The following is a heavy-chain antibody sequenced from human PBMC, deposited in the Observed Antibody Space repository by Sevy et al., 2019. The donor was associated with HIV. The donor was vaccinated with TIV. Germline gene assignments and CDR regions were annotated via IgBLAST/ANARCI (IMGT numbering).Heavy chain of an antibody. D-gene: IGHD2-21*01. Sequence: GGSLRLSCAASGFTFNNAWMSWVRQALGKGLEWVGRIKGKIDGGTIDYAAPVKGRFTISRDDSENTLYLQMNSLKTEDTAMYYCTTGRFCGGDCHGFDMWGQGTMVTVSS. V-gene: IGHV3-15*01. J-gene: IGHJ3*02. CDR1: GFTFNNAW. CDR2: IKGKIDGGTI. CDR3: TTGRFCGGDCHGFDM.